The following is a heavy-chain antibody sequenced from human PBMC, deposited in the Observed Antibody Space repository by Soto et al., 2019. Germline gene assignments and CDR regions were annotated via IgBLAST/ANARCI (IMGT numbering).Heavy chain of an antibody. D-gene: IGHD3-3*01. J-gene: IGHJ2*01. CDR1: GFTFGSYA. CDR3: ARDRSAGTSYWYFAL. V-gene: IGHV3-30-3*01. Sequence: QVQLVESGGGVVQPGRSLRLSCAASGFTFGSYAMHWVRQAPGKGLEWVAVISYDGSNKYYADSVKGRFTISRDNSKNTLYLQMNSLRAEDTAVYYCARDRSAGTSYWYFALWGRGTLVTVSS. CDR2: ISYDGSNK.